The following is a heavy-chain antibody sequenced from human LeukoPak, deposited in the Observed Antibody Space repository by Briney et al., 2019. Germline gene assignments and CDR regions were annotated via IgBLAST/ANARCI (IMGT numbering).Heavy chain of an antibody. CDR2: TYYRSKWYN. J-gene: IGHJ4*02. V-gene: IGHV6-1*01. Sequence: SQTLSLTCAISGDSVSSDSAVWNWIRQSPSSGLEWLGRTYYRSKWYNDYALSVRSRITINPDTSKNQFSVQVKSVTPDDTAVYYCVRDSGWRFDQWGQGTLVTVSS. CDR1: GDSVSSDSAV. CDR3: VRDSGWRFDQ. D-gene: IGHD6-19*01.